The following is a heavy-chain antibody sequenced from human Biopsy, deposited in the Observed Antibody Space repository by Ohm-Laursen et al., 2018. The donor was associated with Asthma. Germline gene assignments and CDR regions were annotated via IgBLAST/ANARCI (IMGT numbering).Heavy chain of an antibody. CDR2: IYPGDSDT. V-gene: IGHV5-51*01. D-gene: IGHD3-9*01. CDR1: AYSFATYW. J-gene: IGHJ3*02. CDR3: ARPRHTIFYDAFDI. Sequence: ESLRISCKGSAYSFATYWIGWVRQMPGKGLGWMGIIYPGDSDTRYSPSFQGQVTISADNSISTAYLQWSSLKASDTAMYYCARPRHTIFYDAFDIWGQGTMVTVSS.